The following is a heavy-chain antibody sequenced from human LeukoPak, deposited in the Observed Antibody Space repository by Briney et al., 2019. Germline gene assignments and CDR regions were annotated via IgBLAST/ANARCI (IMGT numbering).Heavy chain of an antibody. Sequence: PSETLSLTCAVYGGSFSGYYWSWIRQPPGRGLEWIGEVNHSGFTNYNPSLKSRVTISVDTSKNQFSLRLSSVTAADTGVHYCARAGAFGDYDAFDIWGQGTMVTVSS. CDR3: ARAGAFGDYDAFDI. D-gene: IGHD4-17*01. J-gene: IGHJ3*02. CDR2: VNHSGFT. V-gene: IGHV4-34*01. CDR1: GGSFSGYY.